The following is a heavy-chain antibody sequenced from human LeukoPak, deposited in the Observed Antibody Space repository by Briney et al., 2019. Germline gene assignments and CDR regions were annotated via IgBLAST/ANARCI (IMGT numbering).Heavy chain of an antibody. V-gene: IGHV3-21*01. CDR3: ARISAVGATELDY. J-gene: IGHJ4*02. D-gene: IGHD1-26*01. CDR2: ISSSSSYI. Sequence: GGSLRLSCAASGFTFSSYSMNWVRQAPGKGLEWVSSISSSSSYIYYADSVKGRFTISRDNAKNSLYLQMNSLRAEDTAVYYCARISAVGATELDYWGQGTLVTVSS. CDR1: GFTFSSYS.